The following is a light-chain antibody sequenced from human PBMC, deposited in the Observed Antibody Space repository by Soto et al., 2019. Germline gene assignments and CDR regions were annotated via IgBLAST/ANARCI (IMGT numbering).Light chain of an antibody. J-gene: IGLJ2*01. CDR1: NIGSKT. CDR2: ADS. CDR3: QVWDSRTVV. V-gene: IGLV3-21*02. Sequence: SYELTQPPSVSVAPGQTARFTCGGNNIGSKTVHWYQQKPGQAPVLVVYADSDRPSGIPERFSGSNSGNTATLTISRVEAGDEADYFCQVWDSRTVVFGGGTKLTVL.